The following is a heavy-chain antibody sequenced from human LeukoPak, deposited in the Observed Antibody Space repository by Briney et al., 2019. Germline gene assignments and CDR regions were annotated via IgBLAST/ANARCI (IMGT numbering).Heavy chain of an antibody. CDR1: GGSISSYY. CDR3: ERGGYYYDSSGYPFDY. V-gene: IGHV4-4*07. Sequence: SETLSLTCTVSGGSISSYYWSWIRQPAGKGLEWIGRIYTSGSTNYNPSLKSRVTISVDKSKNQFSLKLSSVTAADTAVYYCERGGYYYDSSGYPFDYWGQGTLVPVSS. J-gene: IGHJ4*02. D-gene: IGHD3-22*01. CDR2: IYTSGST.